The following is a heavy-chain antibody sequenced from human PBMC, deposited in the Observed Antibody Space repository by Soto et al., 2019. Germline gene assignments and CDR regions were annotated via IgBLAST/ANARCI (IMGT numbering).Heavy chain of an antibody. D-gene: IGHD4-4*01. CDR2: ISGSGGST. CDR1: GFTFSSYA. V-gene: IGHV3-23*01. J-gene: IGHJ4*02. Sequence: GGSLRLSCATSGFTFSSYAMSWVRQAPGKGLEWVSAISGSGGSTYYADSVKGRFTISRDNSKNTLYLQVNNLRAEDTAVYYCAKSDSFSPMTTVTTDYWGQGTLVTVSS. CDR3: AKSDSFSPMTTVTTDY.